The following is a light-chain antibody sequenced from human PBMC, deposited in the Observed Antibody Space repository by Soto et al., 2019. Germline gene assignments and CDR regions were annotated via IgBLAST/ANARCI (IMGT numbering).Light chain of an antibody. V-gene: IGKV1-6*01. Sequence: AIHMTPSPSSLSASVGGRVTITCRASQGIRNDLGWYQQKPGKAPKLLIYAASSLQSGVPSRFSGSGSGTDFTLTISSLQPEDFATYYCLQDYNYPRTFGQGTKVDIK. CDR3: LQDYNYPRT. CDR2: AAS. J-gene: IGKJ1*01. CDR1: QGIRND.